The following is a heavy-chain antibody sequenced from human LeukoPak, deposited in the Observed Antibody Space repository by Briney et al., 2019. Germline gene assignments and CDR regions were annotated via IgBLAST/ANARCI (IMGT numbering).Heavy chain of an antibody. D-gene: IGHD2-15*01. CDR3: GRDLSGLLVS. CDR2: TFYRSKWYN. J-gene: IGHJ5*02. V-gene: IGHV6-1*01. Sequence: SQTLSLTCAISGDSVSSNSAAWNWIRQSASRGLEWLGRTFYRSKWYNDYALSVKSRIAINPDTSTNQFSLHLNSVTPEDTAVYYCGRDLSGLLVSWGQGTLVTVSS. CDR1: GDSVSSNSAA.